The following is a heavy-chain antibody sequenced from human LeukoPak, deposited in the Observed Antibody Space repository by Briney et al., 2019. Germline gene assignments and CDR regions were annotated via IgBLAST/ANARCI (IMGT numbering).Heavy chain of an antibody. V-gene: IGHV3-74*01. CDR3: ARGGGLDV. CDR1: GFTFSSYA. J-gene: IGHJ6*02. CDR2: INEDGGTT. Sequence: PGGSLRLSCAASGFTFSSYAMNWVRQAPGKGLVWVSRINEDGGTTNYADSVKGRSTIFRDNAKNTLYLQMNSLRAEDTAVYFCARGGGLDVWGQGATVTVSS. D-gene: IGHD3-16*01.